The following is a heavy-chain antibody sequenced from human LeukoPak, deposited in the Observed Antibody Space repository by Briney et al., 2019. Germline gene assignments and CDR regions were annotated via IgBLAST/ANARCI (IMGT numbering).Heavy chain of an antibody. Sequence: ASVKVSCKASGYTFSNHDINWVRQATGQGLEWMGWMNPNSGNTGYAQKFQGRVTITRNTSISTVYMELSSLRSEDTAVYYCARALVAAGTIYYYYYMDVWGRGTTVTVSS. CDR1: GYTFSNHD. V-gene: IGHV1-8*01. J-gene: IGHJ6*03. D-gene: IGHD6-13*01. CDR3: ARALVAAGTIYYYYYMDV. CDR2: MNPNSGNT.